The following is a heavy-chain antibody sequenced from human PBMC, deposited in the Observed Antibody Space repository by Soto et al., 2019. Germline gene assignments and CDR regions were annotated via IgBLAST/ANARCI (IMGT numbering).Heavy chain of an antibody. V-gene: IGHV1-69*02. D-gene: IGHD6-19*01. J-gene: IGHJ4*02. Sequence: QVQLVQSGAEVKKPGSSVKVSCKASGGTFSSYTISWVRQAPGQGLEWMGRIIPILGIANYAQKFQGRVTITADKSTSTAYMELSSLRSEDTAVYYCARSGYGYSSGWSYYWGQGTLVTVSS. CDR2: IIPILGIA. CDR1: GGTFSSYT. CDR3: ARSGYGYSSGWSYY.